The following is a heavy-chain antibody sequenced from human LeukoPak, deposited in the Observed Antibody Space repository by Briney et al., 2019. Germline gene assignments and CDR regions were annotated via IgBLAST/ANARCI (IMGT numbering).Heavy chain of an antibody. J-gene: IGHJ3*02. Sequence: KSGGSLRLSCAASGFTFSSYSMNWVRQAPGKGLEWVSSISSSSSYIYYADSVKGRFTSSRDNAKNSLYLQINSLRAEDTAVYYCARDYSSGWYGLGAFDIWGQGTMVTVSS. V-gene: IGHV3-21*01. CDR2: ISSSSSYI. CDR1: GFTFSSYS. CDR3: ARDYSSGWYGLGAFDI. D-gene: IGHD6-19*01.